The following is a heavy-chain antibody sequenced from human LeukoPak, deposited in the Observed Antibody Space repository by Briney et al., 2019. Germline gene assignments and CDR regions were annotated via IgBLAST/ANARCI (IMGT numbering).Heavy chain of an antibody. J-gene: IGHJ4*02. V-gene: IGHV3-23*01. CDR1: GLTFSSYA. CDR2: ISSSGGKT. Sequence: GGSLRLSCAASGLTFSSYAMSWVRQAPGKGLEWVSSISSSGGKTYYADSVKGRFTISRDNSKNTLYLQMSSLRAEDTAVYYCAKRDRPCSGDCSAPYYFDYWGQGTLVTVSS. D-gene: IGHD2-21*02. CDR3: AKRDRPCSGDCSAPYYFDY.